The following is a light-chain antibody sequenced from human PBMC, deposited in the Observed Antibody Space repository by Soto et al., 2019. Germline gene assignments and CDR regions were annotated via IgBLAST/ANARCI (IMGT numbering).Light chain of an antibody. CDR2: DVN. CDR1: NTDVGRYNY. Sequence: QSALTQPRSVSGSPGQSVTISCTGTNTDVGRYNYVSWYQQYPGKAPKLMIYDVNKRPSGVPDRFSGSKSGNTASLTFSGLQAADEADYYCQSYDSTLSARYVFGTGTKLTVL. J-gene: IGLJ1*01. CDR3: QSYDSTLSARYV. V-gene: IGLV2-11*01.